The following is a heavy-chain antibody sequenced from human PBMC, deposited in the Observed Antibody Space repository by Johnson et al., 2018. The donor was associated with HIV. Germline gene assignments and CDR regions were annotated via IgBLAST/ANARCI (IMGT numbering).Heavy chain of an antibody. CDR3: AKGLWLKYQLLHDGFDI. Sequence: QVLLVESGGGVVQPGRSLRLSCAASGFSFSSYGMHWVRQLPGKGLEWVAVIWYDGSNKSYADSVKGRFTISRDSSEKTLYLQMNSLRPEDSAVYYCAKGLWLKYQLLHDGFDIWGQGTMVTVSS. J-gene: IGHJ3*02. V-gene: IGHV3-33*06. D-gene: IGHD2-2*01. CDR1: GFSFSSYG. CDR2: IWYDGSNK.